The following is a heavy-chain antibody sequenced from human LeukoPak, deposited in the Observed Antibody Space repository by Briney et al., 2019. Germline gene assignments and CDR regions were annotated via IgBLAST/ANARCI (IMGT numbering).Heavy chain of an antibody. CDR1: GGSISSGGYF. CDR3: ARGAVPAARDNWFDP. CDR2: IYHSGST. D-gene: IGHD2-2*01. J-gene: IGHJ5*02. V-gene: IGHV4-30-2*01. Sequence: SETLSLTCAVSGGSISSGGYFWSWIRQPPGEGLEWIGYIYHSGSTYYNPSLKSRVTISVDRSKNQFSLKLSSVTAADTAVYYCARGAVPAARDNWFDPWGQGTLVTVSS.